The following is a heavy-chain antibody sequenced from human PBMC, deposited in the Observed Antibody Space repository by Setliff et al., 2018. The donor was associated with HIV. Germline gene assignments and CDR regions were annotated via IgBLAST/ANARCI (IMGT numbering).Heavy chain of an antibody. V-gene: IGHV4-39*01. CDR1: GGSISSSSYY. CDR2: LYYGGST. Sequence: SETLSLTCTVSGGSISSSSYYWGWIRQPPGKGLEWIGSLYYGGSTYYNPSLKSRVTMSVDTSKNQFSLKLSSVTAADTAVYYCARRIAPGWWGGNSGDAFDLWGQGTMVTVSS. D-gene: IGHD2-21*02. CDR3: ARRIAPGWWGGNSGDAFDL. J-gene: IGHJ3*01.